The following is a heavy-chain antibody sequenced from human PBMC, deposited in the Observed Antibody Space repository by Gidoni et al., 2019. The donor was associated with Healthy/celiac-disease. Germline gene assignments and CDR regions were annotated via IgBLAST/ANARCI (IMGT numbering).Heavy chain of an antibody. CDR3: VKHTYYYGSGSYNGEGYFDY. V-gene: IGHV3-64D*06. D-gene: IGHD3-10*01. J-gene: IGHJ4*02. CDR1: GFTFSSYA. CDR2: IRSNGGST. Sequence: EVPLVESGGGLVQPGGSLRLSCSASGFTFSSYAMHWVRQAPGKGLEYVSAIRSNGGSTYDADSVKGRFTISRDNSKNTLYLQMSSLRAEDTAVYYCVKHTYYYGSGSYNGEGYFDYWGQGTLVTVSS.